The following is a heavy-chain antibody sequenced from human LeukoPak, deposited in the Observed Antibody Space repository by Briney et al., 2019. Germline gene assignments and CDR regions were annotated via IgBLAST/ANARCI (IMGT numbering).Heavy chain of an antibody. CDR1: GGSISSSSYY. CDR2: IYYSGST. Sequence: PSETLSLTCTVSGGSISSSSYYWGWIRQPPGKGLEWIGSIYYSGSTYYNPSLKSRVTISVDTSKNQFSLKLSSVTAADTAVYYCARERLYSSSSIDPWGQGTLVTVSS. V-gene: IGHV4-39*07. CDR3: ARERLYSSSSIDP. D-gene: IGHD6-6*01. J-gene: IGHJ5*02.